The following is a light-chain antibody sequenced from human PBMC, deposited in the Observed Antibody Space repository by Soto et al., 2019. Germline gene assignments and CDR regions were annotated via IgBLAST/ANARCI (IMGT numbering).Light chain of an antibody. CDR3: CSYAGTYTFLV. J-gene: IGLJ1*01. V-gene: IGLV2-11*01. CDR2: DVT. CDR1: SSDVGGYNY. Sequence: QSVLTQPRSVSGSPGQSVTISCSGSSSDVGGYNYVSWYQQQPGKAPKLLIYDVTIRTSGVSDRFSGSKSGNTASLTISDLQAEDDGDYYCCSYAGTYTFLVFGTGTKVTVL.